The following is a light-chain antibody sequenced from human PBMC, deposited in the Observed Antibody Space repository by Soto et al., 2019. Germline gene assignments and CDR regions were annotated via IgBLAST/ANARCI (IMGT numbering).Light chain of an antibody. Sequence: QSVLTQPPSASGSPGQSVAISCPGTSSDVGGYNYVSWYQQHPGKAPKLMIYEVNKRPSGVPDRFSGSKSGNTASLTVSGLQAGDEADYYCSSYAGSSNVFGTGTKVTVL. V-gene: IGLV2-8*01. CDR2: EVN. CDR3: SSYAGSSNV. CDR1: SSDVGGYNY. J-gene: IGLJ1*01.